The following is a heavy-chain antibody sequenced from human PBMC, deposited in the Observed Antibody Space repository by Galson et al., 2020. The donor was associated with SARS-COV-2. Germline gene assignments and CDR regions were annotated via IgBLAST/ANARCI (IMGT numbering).Heavy chain of an antibody. CDR1: GFTFSSYA. V-gene: IGHV3-30*04. CDR2: ISYDGSNK. Sequence: GGSLRLSCAASGFTFSSYAMHWVRQAPGKGLEWVAVISYDGSNKYYADSVKGRFTISRDNSKNTLYLQMNSLRAEDTAVYYCARDIQVGATTLDYWGQGTLVTVSS. D-gene: IGHD1-26*01. CDR3: ARDIQVGATTLDY. J-gene: IGHJ4*02.